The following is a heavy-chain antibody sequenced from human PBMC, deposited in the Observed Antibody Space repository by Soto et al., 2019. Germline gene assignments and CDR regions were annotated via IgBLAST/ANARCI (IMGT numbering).Heavy chain of an antibody. D-gene: IGHD3-16*02. Sequence: PGGSLRLSCAASGFTFSSYGMHWVRQAPGKGLEWVAVISYDGSNKYYADSVKGRFTISRDNSKNTLYLQMNSLRAEDTAVYYCAANSRYNYYYGMDVWGQGTTVTVSS. V-gene: IGHV3-30*03. CDR3: AANSRYNYYYGMDV. CDR2: ISYDGSNK. CDR1: GFTFSSYG. J-gene: IGHJ6*02.